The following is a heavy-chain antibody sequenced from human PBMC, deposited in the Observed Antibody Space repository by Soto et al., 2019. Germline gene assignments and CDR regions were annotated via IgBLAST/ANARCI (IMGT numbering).Heavy chain of an antibody. V-gene: IGHV3-53*01. D-gene: IGHD3-10*01. CDR2: IYSGGST. CDR1: GFTVSSNY. CDR3: AREAMVRGNQNYYYYGMDV. J-gene: IGHJ6*02. Sequence: QSGGSLRLSCAASGFTVSSNYMSWVRQAPGKGLEWVSVIYSGGSTYYADSVKGRFTISRDNSKNTLYLQMNSLRAEDTAVYYCAREAMVRGNQNYYYYGMDVWGQGTTVTVSS.